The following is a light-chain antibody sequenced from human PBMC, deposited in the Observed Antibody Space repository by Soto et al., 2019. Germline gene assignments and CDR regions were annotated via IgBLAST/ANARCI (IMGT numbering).Light chain of an antibody. Sequence: EIQMTQTPSALSASVGDRVTITCLSSQCINSYLNWYQQIPGKAPKLLIYAASSLQSGVPSRFSGSGSGTDFTLTISSLQPEDFATYYCQQSYSTPPSFGQGTRLEIK. CDR1: QCINSY. CDR3: QQSYSTPPS. J-gene: IGKJ5*01. CDR2: AAS. V-gene: IGKV1-39*01.